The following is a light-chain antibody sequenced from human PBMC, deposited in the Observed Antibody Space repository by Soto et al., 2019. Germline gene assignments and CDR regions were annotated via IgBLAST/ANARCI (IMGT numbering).Light chain of an antibody. V-gene: IGKV3-20*01. J-gene: IGKJ2*01. CDR3: QQCVISPT. CDR1: QSVSSSF. Sequence: EVVLTQSPGTLSLSPGERATLSCRASQSVSSSFLAWYQQKPGQAPRLLIYRASSRATGIPDRFSGSESGTDFTLTISRLEPEDCAVYWCQQCVISPTFGQGTKLEIK. CDR2: RAS.